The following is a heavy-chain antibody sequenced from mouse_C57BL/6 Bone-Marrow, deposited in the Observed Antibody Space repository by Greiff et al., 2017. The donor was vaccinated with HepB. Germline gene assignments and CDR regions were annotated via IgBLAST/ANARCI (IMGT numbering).Heavy chain of an antibody. D-gene: IGHD2-12*01. CDR1: GFTFSSYG. CDR2: ISSGGSYT. J-gene: IGHJ3*01. V-gene: IGHV5-6*01. CDR3: ARHDDEPTTPFAY. Sequence: VQLKESGGDLVKPGGSLKLSCAASGFTFSSYGMSWVRQTPDKRLEWVATISSGGSYTYYPASVKGRFTISRDNAKNTLYLQMSSLKSEDTAMYYCARHDDEPTTPFAYWGQGTLVTVSA.